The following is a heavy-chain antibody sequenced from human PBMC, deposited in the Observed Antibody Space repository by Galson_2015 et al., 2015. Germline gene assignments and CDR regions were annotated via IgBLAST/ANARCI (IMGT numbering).Heavy chain of an antibody. CDR1: GLTFSSYS. CDR3: ARDLGEAAGTMFDY. CDR2: ISSSSSYI. V-gene: IGHV3-21*01. D-gene: IGHD3-16*01. J-gene: IGHJ4*02. Sequence: SLRLSCAASGLTFSSYSMNWVRQAPGKGLEWVSSISSSSSYIYYADSVKGRFTISRDNATNSLYLQMNSLRAEDKAVYYCARDLGEAAGTMFDYWAREPWSPSPQ.